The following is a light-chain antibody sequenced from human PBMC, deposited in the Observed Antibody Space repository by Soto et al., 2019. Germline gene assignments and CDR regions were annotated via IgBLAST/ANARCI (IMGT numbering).Light chain of an antibody. CDR2: DAS. V-gene: IGKV3-11*01. CDR3: QQRSNWPPA. Sequence: EIVLTQSPATLSLSPGERATLACRASQGISSYLAWYQQKPGQAPRLLIYDASNRATGTPARFSGSGSWTDFPLTISSLEPEYFAVYYCQQRSNWPPAFGQGTRLEIK. J-gene: IGKJ5*01. CDR1: QGISSY.